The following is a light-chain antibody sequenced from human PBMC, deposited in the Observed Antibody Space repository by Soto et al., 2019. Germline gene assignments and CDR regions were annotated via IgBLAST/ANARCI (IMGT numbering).Light chain of an antibody. J-gene: IGKJ1*01. CDR1: ETVRSN. CDR3: HQYVRSLST. Sequence: VMTQSPDTRSVSPGVRATLSCRASETVRSNLAWYQQKPGQAPRLLIYGASSRATGIPDRFSGSGSGTDFTLTISGLEAEDFAVYYCHQYVRSLSTFGQGTKVDIK. CDR2: GAS. V-gene: IGKV3-20*01.